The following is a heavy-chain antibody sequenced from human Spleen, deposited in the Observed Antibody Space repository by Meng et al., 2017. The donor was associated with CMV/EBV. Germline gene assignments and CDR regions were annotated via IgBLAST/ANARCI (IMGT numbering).Heavy chain of an antibody. D-gene: IGHD1-26*01. CDR3: ARDLTLNSGSSEGDAFDI. J-gene: IGHJ3*02. CDR1: TFSSYS. Sequence: TFSSYSMNWVRQAPGKGLEWVSSISSSSSYIYYADSVKGRFTISRDNAKNSLYLQMNSLRAEDTAVYYCARDLTLNSGSSEGDAFDIWGQGTMVTVSS. V-gene: IGHV3-21*01. CDR2: ISSSSSYI.